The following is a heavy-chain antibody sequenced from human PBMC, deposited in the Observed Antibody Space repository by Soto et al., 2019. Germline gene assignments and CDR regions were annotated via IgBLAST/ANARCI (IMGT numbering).Heavy chain of an antibody. J-gene: IGHJ4*02. CDR3: AREDMSGTYYFDS. Sequence: LSLTCSVSGGSVSSQTHFWSWIRQAPGKGLEWIGYVYYSGITNSNPSLKGRVTISPDTSNNQIFLSLTSVTAADTAVYYCAREDMSGTYYFDSWGQGILVTVSS. CDR2: VYYSGIT. V-gene: IGHV4-61*01. D-gene: IGHD1-26*01. CDR1: GGSVSSQTHF.